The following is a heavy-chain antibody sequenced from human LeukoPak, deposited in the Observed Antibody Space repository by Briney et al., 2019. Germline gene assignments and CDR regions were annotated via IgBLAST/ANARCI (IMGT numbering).Heavy chain of an antibody. Sequence: SVKVSCKASGGTFSSYAISWVRQAPGQGLEWMGGIIPIFGTANYAQKFQGRVTITTDESTSTAYMELSSLRSEDTAVYYCARDRIGGGYSSSWVEGNWFDPWGQGTLVTVSS. CDR2: IIPIFGTA. CDR3: ARDRIGGGYSSSWVEGNWFDP. CDR1: GGTFSSYA. J-gene: IGHJ5*02. V-gene: IGHV1-69*05. D-gene: IGHD6-13*01.